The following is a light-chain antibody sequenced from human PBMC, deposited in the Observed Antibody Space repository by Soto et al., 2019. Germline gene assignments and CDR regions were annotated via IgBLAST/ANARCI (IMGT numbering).Light chain of an antibody. CDR2: AAS. CDR3: QQSYSTPRT. J-gene: IGKJ1*01. Sequence: DIQMTQSPCTLSASVVNRVTITCRASQSISNWLAWYQQKPGKAPKLLIYAASSLPSGVPSRFSGSGSGTDFTLTISSLQPEDFATYYCQQSYSTPRTFGQGTKVDIK. V-gene: IGKV1-39*01. CDR1: QSISNW.